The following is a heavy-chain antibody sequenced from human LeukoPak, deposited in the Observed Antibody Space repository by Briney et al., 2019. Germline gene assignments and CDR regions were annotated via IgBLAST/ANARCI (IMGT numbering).Heavy chain of an antibody. D-gene: IGHD1-26*01. CDR1: GFTFSNYD. Sequence: GGSLRLSCAASGFTFSNYDMHWVRQTTGKGLEWVSAIGSAGATYYPGSLKGRFTISRENAKNSLFLQMNSLRVGDTAVYLCARGGISAFMPDNWYFDLWGRGTLVTVSS. V-gene: IGHV3-13*01. CDR3: ARGGISAFMPDNWYFDL. J-gene: IGHJ2*01. CDR2: IGSAGAT.